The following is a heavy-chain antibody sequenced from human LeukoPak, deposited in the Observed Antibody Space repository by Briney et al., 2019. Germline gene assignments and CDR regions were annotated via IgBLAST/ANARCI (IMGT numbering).Heavy chain of an antibody. Sequence: QSGGSLRLSCTASGFTFGDYGMSWFRQAPGKGLEWVGFIRSKAHSGAAEYAASVKGRFFISRDDSKSIAYLQMDSLKTDDTAVYYCSRALYYDVWTIYRYYFDYWGQGTLVTVSS. CDR1: GFTFGDYG. J-gene: IGHJ4*02. D-gene: IGHD3-3*01. V-gene: IGHV3-49*03. CDR3: SRALYYDVWTIYRYYFDY. CDR2: IRSKAHSGAA.